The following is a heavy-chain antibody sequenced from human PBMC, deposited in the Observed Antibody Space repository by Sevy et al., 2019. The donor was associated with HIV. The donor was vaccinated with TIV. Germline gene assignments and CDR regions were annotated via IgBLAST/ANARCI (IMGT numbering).Heavy chain of an antibody. CDR3: STDPIIVLLVTDGMDV. CDR1: GFTFTHAW. J-gene: IGHJ6*02. CDR2: IKSTPDGGTT. D-gene: IGHD2-8*02. Sequence: GGSLRLSCTASGFTFTHAWMSWVRQAPGKGLEWVGRIKSTPDGGTTDYAAPVKGRFTISRDDSKNTLYLEMNSPKTEEPAVYYCSTDPIIVLLVTDGMDVWGQGTTVTVSS. V-gene: IGHV3-15*01.